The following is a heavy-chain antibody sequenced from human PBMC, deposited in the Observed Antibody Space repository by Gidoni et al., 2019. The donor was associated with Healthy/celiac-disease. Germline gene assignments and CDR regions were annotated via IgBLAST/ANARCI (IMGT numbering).Heavy chain of an antibody. CDR2: ISSSSSYI. CDR3: ARHGTIFGVVINALDY. V-gene: IGHV3-21*01. Sequence: EVQLVESGGGLVKPGGSLRLSCAASGFTFSSDSMNWVRQAPGKGLEWVSSISSSSSYIYYADSVKGRFTISRDNAKNSLYLQMNSLRAEDTAVYYCARHGTIFGVVINALDYWGQGTLVTVSS. CDR1: GFTFSSDS. D-gene: IGHD3-3*01. J-gene: IGHJ4*02.